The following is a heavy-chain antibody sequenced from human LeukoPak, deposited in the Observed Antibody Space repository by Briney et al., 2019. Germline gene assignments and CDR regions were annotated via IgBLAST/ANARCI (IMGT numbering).Heavy chain of an antibody. CDR1: GFTFSSYA. V-gene: IGHV3-23*01. D-gene: IGHD5-18*01. CDR2: ISGSGGST. Sequence: GGSLRLSCAASGFTFSSYAMSWVRQAPGKGLEWVSAISGSGGSTYYADSVKGRFTISRDNSKNRLYLQMNSLRAEDTAVYYCAKVERPWIQLWFPFDYWGQGTLVTVSS. CDR3: AKVERPWIQLWFPFDY. J-gene: IGHJ4*02.